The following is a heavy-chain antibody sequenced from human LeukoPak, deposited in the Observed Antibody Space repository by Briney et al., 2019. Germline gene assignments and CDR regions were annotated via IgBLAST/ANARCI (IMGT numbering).Heavy chain of an antibody. J-gene: IGHJ4*02. CDR2: INPNSGGT. CDR1: GYTFTGYY. CDR3: ARGYYYDSSGCDY. D-gene: IGHD3-22*01. Sequence: ASAKVSCKASGYTFTGYYMHWVRQAPGQGLEWMGWINPNSGGTNYAQKFQGRVTMTRDTSISTAYMELSRLRSDDTAVYYCARGYYYDSSGCDYWGQGTLVTVSS. V-gene: IGHV1-2*02.